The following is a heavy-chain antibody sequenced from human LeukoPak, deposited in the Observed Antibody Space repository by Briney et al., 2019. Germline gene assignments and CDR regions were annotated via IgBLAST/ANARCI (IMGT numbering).Heavy chain of an antibody. V-gene: IGHV3-20*04. J-gene: IGHJ4*02. D-gene: IGHD3-16*02. CDR1: GFKFDDYE. CDR3: ARGGYSHFDY. CDR2: ISKSGRAT. Sequence: GGSLRLSCAASGFKFDDYEMSWVRQVPGKGLEYVSGISKSGRATGYGDSVKGRFTISRDNAKNSLYLQMNSLRAEDTAVYYCARGGYSHFDYWGQGTLVTVSS.